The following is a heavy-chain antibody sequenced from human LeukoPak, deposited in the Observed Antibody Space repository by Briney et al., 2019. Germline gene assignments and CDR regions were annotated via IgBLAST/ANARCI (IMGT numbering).Heavy chain of an antibody. CDR2: ISYDGSNK. CDR3: AGERLRANWFDP. Sequence: GRSLRLSCAASGFTFSSYAMHWVRQAPGKGLEWVAVISYDGSNKYYADSVKGRFTISRDNSKNTLYLQMNSLRAEDTAVYYCAGERLRANWFDPWGQGTLVTVSS. V-gene: IGHV3-30*04. CDR1: GFTFSSYA. D-gene: IGHD6-25*01. J-gene: IGHJ5*02.